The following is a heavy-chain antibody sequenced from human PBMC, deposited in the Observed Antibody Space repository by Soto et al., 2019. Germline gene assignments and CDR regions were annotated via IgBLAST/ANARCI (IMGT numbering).Heavy chain of an antibody. CDR1: GGSISSGGYY. V-gene: IGHV4-31*03. CDR2: IYYSGST. Sequence: QVQLQESGPGLVKPSQTLSLTCTVSGGSISSGGYYWSWIRQHPGKGLEWIGYIYYSGSTYYNPSLKSRVTISVDTSKNQFSLKLSSVTAADTAVYYCARAPYCSSTSCYRATNNWFDPWGQGTLVTVSS. CDR3: ARAPYCSSTSCYRATNNWFDP. J-gene: IGHJ5*02. D-gene: IGHD2-2*01.